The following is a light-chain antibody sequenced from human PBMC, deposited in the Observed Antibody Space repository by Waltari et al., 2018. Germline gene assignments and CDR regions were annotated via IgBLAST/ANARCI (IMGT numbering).Light chain of an antibody. CDR3: CSYAGGYTLGV. Sequence: QSALTQPRSVSGSPGQSVTISCTGTSSDVGGYNYVSWYQQHPGKVPKLMIYEVTKRPSGVPYRFSGSKSGKTASLTISGLQAEDEADYYCCSYAGGYTLGVFGGGTKLTVL. CDR2: EVT. J-gene: IGLJ2*01. CDR1: SSDVGGYNY. V-gene: IGLV2-11*01.